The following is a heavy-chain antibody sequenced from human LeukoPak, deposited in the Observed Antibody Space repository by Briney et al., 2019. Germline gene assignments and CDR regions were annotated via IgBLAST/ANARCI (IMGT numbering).Heavy chain of an antibody. V-gene: IGHV5-51*01. Sequence: GESLKISCKGSGYSFTSYWIGWARQMPGKGLEWMGIIYPGDSDTRYSPSFPGQVTISADKSISTAYLQWSSLKASDTAMYYCARHVDYYDSSGYEYWLDPWGQGTLVTVSS. D-gene: IGHD3-22*01. CDR2: IYPGDSDT. CDR1: GYSFTSYW. J-gene: IGHJ5*02. CDR3: ARHVDYYDSSGYEYWLDP.